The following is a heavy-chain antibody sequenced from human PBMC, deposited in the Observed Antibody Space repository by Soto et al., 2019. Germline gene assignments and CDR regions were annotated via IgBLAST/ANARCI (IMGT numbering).Heavy chain of an antibody. V-gene: IGHV3-21*05. D-gene: IGHD6-19*01. Sequence: GGSLRLSCAVSGLTFSYYSMNWVRLAPGKGLEYLSYISSNSETTYIYYSDSVKGRFTISRDNAKNSLYLQMNSLTVEDTAEYFCASDSGGPYWGQGTLVTVSS. CDR3: ASDSGGPY. J-gene: IGHJ4*02. CDR2: ISSNSETTYI. CDR1: GLTFSYYS.